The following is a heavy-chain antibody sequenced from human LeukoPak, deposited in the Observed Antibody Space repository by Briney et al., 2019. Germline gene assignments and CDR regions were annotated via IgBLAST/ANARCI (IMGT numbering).Heavy chain of an antibody. D-gene: IGHD6-19*01. CDR2: INGRGDDT. CDR3: AKGHRSSSSFFDS. Sequence: GGSLRLSCAAFSGFAMSWVRQAPGKGLEWVSAINGRGDDTYYPDSVKGRFTISRDNSNNTLYLQMNSLRAEDTAVYYCAKGHRSSSSFFDSWGQGIPVTVSS. V-gene: IGHV3-23*01. J-gene: IGHJ4*02. CDR1: SGFA.